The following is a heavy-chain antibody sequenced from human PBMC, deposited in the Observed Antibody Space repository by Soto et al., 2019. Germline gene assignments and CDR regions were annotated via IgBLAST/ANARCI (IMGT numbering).Heavy chain of an antibody. CDR3: ARGVMRYCSGGSCYSYYYYYGMDV. Sequence: GASVKVSCKASGGTFSSYAISWVRQAPGQGLEWMGGIIPIFGTANYAQKFQGRATITADESTSTAYMELSSLRSEDTAVYYCARGVMRYCSGGSCYSYYYYYGMDVWGQGTTVTVSS. V-gene: IGHV1-69*13. CDR2: IIPIFGTA. D-gene: IGHD2-15*01. CDR1: GGTFSSYA. J-gene: IGHJ6*02.